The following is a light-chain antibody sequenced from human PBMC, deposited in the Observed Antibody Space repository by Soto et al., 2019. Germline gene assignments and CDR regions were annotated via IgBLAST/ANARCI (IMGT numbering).Light chain of an antibody. Sequence: QSVLTQPPSVSGAPGQRVTISCTGSSSNIGAGYDVHWYQQLPGTAPKLLIYDNSNRPSGVPDRFSGSKSGTSASLAITGLQAEDEADYYCQSYDSSLSGFYVFGTGTKV. CDR3: QSYDSSLSGFYV. J-gene: IGLJ1*01. CDR2: DNS. V-gene: IGLV1-40*01. CDR1: SSNIGAGYD.